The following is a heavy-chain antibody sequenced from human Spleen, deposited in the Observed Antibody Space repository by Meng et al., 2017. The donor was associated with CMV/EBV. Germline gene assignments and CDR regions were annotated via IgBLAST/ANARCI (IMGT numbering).Heavy chain of an antibody. Sequence: GGSLRLSCAASGFTFSSYAMHWVRQAPGKGLEWVSSISSSSSYIYYADSVKGRFTISRDNAKNSLYLQMNSLRAEDTAVYYCARGGYGGNTYFDYWGQGTLVTVSS. V-gene: IGHV3-21*01. CDR2: ISSSSSYI. CDR3: ARGGYGGNTYFDY. J-gene: IGHJ4*02. CDR1: GFTFSSYA. D-gene: IGHD4-23*01.